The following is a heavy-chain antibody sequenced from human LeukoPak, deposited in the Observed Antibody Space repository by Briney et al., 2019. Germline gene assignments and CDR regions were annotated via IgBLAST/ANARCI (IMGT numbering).Heavy chain of an antibody. CDR2: ISGYNGNT. CDR3: ARTHSGNYLFDS. Sequence: GASVKVSCKASGYSFTNNGISWLRQAPGQRPEWMGWISGYNGNTHYAQKVQGRVTMTTETSTTTAYMELRSLRSDDTAVYYCARTHSGNYLFDSWGQGTLVTVSS. J-gene: IGHJ4*02. V-gene: IGHV1-18*01. D-gene: IGHD1-26*01. CDR1: GYSFTNNG.